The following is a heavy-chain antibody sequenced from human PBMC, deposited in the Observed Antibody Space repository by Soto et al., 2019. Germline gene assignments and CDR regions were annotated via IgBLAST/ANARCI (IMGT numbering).Heavy chain of an antibody. CDR2: ISGSGSST. CDR1: GFTFSSYA. D-gene: IGHD3-3*01. CDR3: AKMSDFWSGSPTYHFDY. Sequence: LRLSCAASGFTFSSYAMCWVRQAPGKGLEWVSVISGSGSSTYYADSVKGRFTISRDNSKKTLYVQMNSLRAEDTAVYYCAKMSDFWSGSPTYHFDYWGQGTQVTVSS. J-gene: IGHJ4*02. V-gene: IGHV3-23*01.